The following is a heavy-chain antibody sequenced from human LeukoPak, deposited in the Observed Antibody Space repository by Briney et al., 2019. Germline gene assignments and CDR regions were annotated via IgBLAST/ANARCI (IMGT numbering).Heavy chain of an antibody. Sequence: PSKTLSLTCTVSGGSISSYYWSWIRQPPGKGLEWIGYIYTSGSTNYNPSLKSRVTISVDTSKNQFSLKLSSVTAADTAVYYCARQVGATTSRWFDPWGQGTLVTVSS. CDR3: ARQVGATTSRWFDP. D-gene: IGHD1-26*01. J-gene: IGHJ5*02. CDR1: GGSISSYY. V-gene: IGHV4-4*09. CDR2: IYTSGST.